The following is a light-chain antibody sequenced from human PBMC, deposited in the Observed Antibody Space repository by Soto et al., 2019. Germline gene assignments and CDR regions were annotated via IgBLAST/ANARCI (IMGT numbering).Light chain of an antibody. CDR2: EVS. J-gene: IGLJ2*01. V-gene: IGLV2-14*01. CDR1: SSDIGKYNY. CDR3: SSYTGSNINTVV. Sequence: QSALTQPASVSGSPGQSITISCTGTSSDIGKYNYVSWFQQHPAKAPKLIIFEVSTRPSGVSNRFSGSKSGNTASLTISGLQAEDEADYYCSSYTGSNINTVVFGGGTQLTVL.